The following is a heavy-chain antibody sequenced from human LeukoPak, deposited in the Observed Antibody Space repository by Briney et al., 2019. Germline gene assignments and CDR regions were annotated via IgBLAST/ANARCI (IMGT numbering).Heavy chain of an antibody. CDR2: IYYSGST. Sequence: SETLSLTCTVSGGSISSYYWSWIRQPPRKGLEWIGYIYYSGSTNYNPSLKSRVTMSVDASNNHFSLKLSSVTAADTAVYYCAKGAGPPWFDPWGQGTLVTVSS. CDR1: GGSISSYY. V-gene: IGHV4-59*08. J-gene: IGHJ5*02. D-gene: IGHD6-19*01. CDR3: AKGAGPPWFDP.